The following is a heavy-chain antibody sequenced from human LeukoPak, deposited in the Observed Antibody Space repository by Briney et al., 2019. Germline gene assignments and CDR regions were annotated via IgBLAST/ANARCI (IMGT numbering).Heavy chain of an antibody. CDR2: ISYDGSNK. Sequence: GGSLRLSCAASGFTFSSYAMHWVRQAPGKGLEWVAVISYDGSNKYYADSVKGRFTISRDNSKNTLYLQMNSLRAEDTAVYYCAKDPKVEMATIGDWGQGTLVTVSS. CDR1: GFTFSSYA. J-gene: IGHJ4*02. D-gene: IGHD5-24*01. CDR3: AKDPKVEMATIGD. V-gene: IGHV3-30*04.